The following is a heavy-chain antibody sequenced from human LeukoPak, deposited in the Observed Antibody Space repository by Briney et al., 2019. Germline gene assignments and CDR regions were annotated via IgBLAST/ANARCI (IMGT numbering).Heavy chain of an antibody. CDR1: GFTFSNFP. CDR3: ARETKLRISMIRGLFDY. J-gene: IGHJ4*02. V-gene: IGHV3-30-3*01. D-gene: IGHD3-10*01. Sequence: PGRSLRLSCAASGFTFSNFPIHWVRQAPGKGLEGVAVISFDGSNKYYADSVKGRFTISRDNSKNTLYLQMNTLRPEDTAVYYCARETKLRISMIRGLFDYWGQGTLVTVSS. CDR2: ISFDGSNK.